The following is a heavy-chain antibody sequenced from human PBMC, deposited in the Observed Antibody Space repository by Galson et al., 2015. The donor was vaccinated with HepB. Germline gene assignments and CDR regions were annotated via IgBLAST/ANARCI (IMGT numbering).Heavy chain of an antibody. Sequence: SLRLSCAASGFTFSSYATSWVRQAPGKGLEWVSAISGSGGSTYYADSVKGRFTISRDNSKNTLYLQMNSLRAEDTAVYYCAKDFFLGYCSGGSCYLSYYFDYWGQGTLVTVSS. CDR2: ISGSGGST. V-gene: IGHV3-23*01. J-gene: IGHJ4*02. D-gene: IGHD2-15*01. CDR1: GFTFSSYA. CDR3: AKDFFLGYCSGGSCYLSYYFDY.